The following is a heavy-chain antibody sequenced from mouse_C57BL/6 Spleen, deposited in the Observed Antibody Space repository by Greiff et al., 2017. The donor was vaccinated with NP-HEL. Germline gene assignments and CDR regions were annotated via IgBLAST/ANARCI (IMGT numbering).Heavy chain of an antibody. CDR1: GYTFTDYY. J-gene: IGHJ3*01. CDR3: ARCYEYDVGTWFAY. Sequence: EVQLQQSGPVLVKPGASVKMSCKASGYTFTDYYMNWVKQSHGKSLEWIGVINPYNGGTSYNQKFKGKATLTVDMSSSTAYMELNSLTSEDSAVYYCARCYEYDVGTWFAYWGQGTLVTVSA. D-gene: IGHD2-4*01. CDR2: INPYNGGT. V-gene: IGHV1-19*01.